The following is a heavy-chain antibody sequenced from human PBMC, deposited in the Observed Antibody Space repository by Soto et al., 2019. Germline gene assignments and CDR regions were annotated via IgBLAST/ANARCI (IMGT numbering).Heavy chain of an antibody. J-gene: IGHJ5*02. CDR3: AREGFRCFDWSDTYNWFDP. V-gene: IGHV1-8*01. D-gene: IGHD3-9*01. CDR1: GYTFTSYD. Sequence: QVQLVQSGAEVKKPGASVKVSCKASGYTFTSYDINWVRQATGQGLEWMGWMNPNSGNTGYAQKLQGGVTLARDTSISSGCVGLCGLGSEDTAVFCCAREGFRCFDWSDTYNWFDPWGEGALVTVSS. CDR2: MNPNSGNT.